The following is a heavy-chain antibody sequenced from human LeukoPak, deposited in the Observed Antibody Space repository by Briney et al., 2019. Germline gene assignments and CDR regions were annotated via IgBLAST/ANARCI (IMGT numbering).Heavy chain of an antibody. J-gene: IGHJ4*02. CDR3: AREEVVGATTGGFDY. D-gene: IGHD1-26*01. V-gene: IGHV4-59*01. CDR2: IYYSGST. CDR1: GGSISSYY. Sequence: SETLSLTCTVPGGSISSYYWSWIRQPPGKGLEWIGYIYYSGSTNYNPSLKSRVTISVDTSKNQFSLKLSSVTAADTAVYYCAREEVVGATTGGFDYWGQGTLVTVSS.